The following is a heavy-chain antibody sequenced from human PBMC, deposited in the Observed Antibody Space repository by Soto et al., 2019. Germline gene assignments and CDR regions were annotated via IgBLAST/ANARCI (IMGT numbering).Heavy chain of an antibody. CDR1: GGTFSSYA. J-gene: IGHJ6*02. V-gene: IGHV1-69*06. Sequence: SVKVSCKASGGTFSSYAISWVRQAPGQGLEWMGGIIPIFGTANYAQKFQGRVTITADKSTSTAYMELSSLRSEDTAVYYCARDLSPGITGTTFSYGMDVWRQGTTVTVS. CDR3: ARDLSPGITGTTFSYGMDV. CDR2: IIPIFGTA. D-gene: IGHD1-7*01.